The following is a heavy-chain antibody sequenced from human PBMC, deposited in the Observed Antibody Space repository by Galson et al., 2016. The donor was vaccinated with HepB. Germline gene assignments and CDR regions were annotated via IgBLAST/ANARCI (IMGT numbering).Heavy chain of an antibody. D-gene: IGHD2-21*01. CDR2: IDLDGEK. V-gene: IGHV3-33*01. CDR1: GFTFSNSN. CDR3: AREYIVVTPRDSNWYFDL. J-gene: IGHJ2*01. Sequence: LRLSCAASGFTFSNSNMHWVRQAPGKGLEWVAVIDLDGEKSYADSVKGRFTVSRDNSKNTLHLQMDTLRTEDTAVYYCAREYIVVTPRDSNWYFDLWGRGALVSVSS.